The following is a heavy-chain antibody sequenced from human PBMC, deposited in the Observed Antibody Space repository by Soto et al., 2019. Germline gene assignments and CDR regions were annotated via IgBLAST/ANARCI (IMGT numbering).Heavy chain of an antibody. CDR1: GFSFSDYG. CDR3: AKEGALSGWTYGDC. V-gene: IGHV3-30*18. Sequence: QVQLVESGGGVVQPGRSLRLSCAASGFSFSDYGMHWVCQAPGKGLDWVGVISYDGSERHFADSVKGRFTISRDNSKNTLYLQMNSLRPEDTAVYYCAKEGALSGWTYGDCWGQGTLVTVSS. J-gene: IGHJ4*02. CDR2: ISYDGSER. D-gene: IGHD6-19*01.